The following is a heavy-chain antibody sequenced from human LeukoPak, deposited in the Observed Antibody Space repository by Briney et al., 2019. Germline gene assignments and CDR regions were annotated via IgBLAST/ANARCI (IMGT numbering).Heavy chain of an antibody. CDR1: GASISSGDHY. CDR3: ASWGRFEVG. Sequence: SQTLSLTCTVSGASISSGDHYWGWIRQPPGKGLEWIGSIYYSGSTYYNPSLKSRVTISVDTSKNQFSLKLSSVTAADTAVYYCASWGRFEVGWGQGTLVTVSS. J-gene: IGHJ4*02. CDR2: IYYSGST. D-gene: IGHD3-16*01. V-gene: IGHV4-39*07.